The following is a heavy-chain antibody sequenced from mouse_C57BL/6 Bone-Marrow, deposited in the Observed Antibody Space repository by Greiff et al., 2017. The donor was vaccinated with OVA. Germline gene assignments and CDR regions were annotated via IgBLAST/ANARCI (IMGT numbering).Heavy chain of an antibody. CDR2: INPYNGGT. V-gene: IGHV1-19*01. CDR3: ARKEGRDY. J-gene: IGHJ2*01. D-gene: IGHD3-3*01. Sequence: EVKLMESGPVLVKPGASVKMSCKASGYTFTDYYMNWVKQSHGKSLEWIGVINPYNGGTSYNQKFKGKATLTVDKSSSTAYMELNSLTSEDSAVYYCARKEGRDYWGQGTTLTVSS. CDR1: GYTFTDYY.